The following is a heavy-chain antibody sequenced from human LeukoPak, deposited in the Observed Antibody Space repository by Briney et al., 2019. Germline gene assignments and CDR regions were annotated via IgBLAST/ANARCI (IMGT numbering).Heavy chain of an antibody. J-gene: IGHJ4*02. V-gene: IGHV1-18*01. Sequence: ASVKVSCKASGYTSTSYGISWVRQAPGQGLEWLGWISDYNGNTNYAQKLEGRVTMSTNTSTTTAYMVLRRLRSDDTAVYYCARDLVGSGSYYYWGQGTLVTVSS. D-gene: IGHD3-10*01. CDR2: ISDYNGNT. CDR1: GYTSTSYG. CDR3: ARDLVGSGSYYY.